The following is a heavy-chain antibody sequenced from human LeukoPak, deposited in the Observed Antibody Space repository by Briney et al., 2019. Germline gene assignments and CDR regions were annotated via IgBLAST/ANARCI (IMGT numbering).Heavy chain of an antibody. J-gene: IGHJ4*02. V-gene: IGHV3-21*01. CDR3: ARGYDFWSGYHRPDY. CDR1: GFTFSGYS. D-gene: IGHD3-3*01. Sequence: PGGSLRLSCAASGFTFSGYSMSWVRQAPGKGLEWVSSISSSSYIYYADSVVGRLTISRDNANNSLYLQMKSLRAEDTAVYYCARGYDFWSGYHRPDYWGQGTLVTVSS. CDR2: ISSSSYI.